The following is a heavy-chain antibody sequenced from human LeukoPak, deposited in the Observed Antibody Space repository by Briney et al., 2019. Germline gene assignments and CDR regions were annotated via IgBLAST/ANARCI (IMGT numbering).Heavy chain of an antibody. V-gene: IGHV4-34*01. CDR2: INYSGST. J-gene: IGHJ5*02. Sequence: SVTLSLTCAVNGGSFSGYFWSWIRQPPGKGLEWIGEINYSGSTYYNASLKSRITISVDTSKRQFSLRMNSVTAADTAVYYCARDSGWFGELPSWFDPWGQGTLVTVSS. CDR1: GGSFSGYF. D-gene: IGHD3-10*01. CDR3: ARDSGWFGELPSWFDP.